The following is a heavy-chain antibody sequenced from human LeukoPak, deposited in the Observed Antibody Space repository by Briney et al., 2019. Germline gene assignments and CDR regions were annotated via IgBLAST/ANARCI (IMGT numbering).Heavy chain of an antibody. CDR3: ARIYDSSVYYRPIDY. V-gene: IGHV3-20*04. J-gene: IGHJ4*02. Sequence: GGSLRLSCAASGFIVRNYYLSWARQAPGKGLEWVSGINWNGGSTGYADSVKGRFTISRDNAKNSLYLQMNSLRAEDTALYYCARIYDSSVYYRPIDYWGQGTLVTVSS. CDR1: GFIVRNYY. CDR2: INWNGGST. D-gene: IGHD3-22*01.